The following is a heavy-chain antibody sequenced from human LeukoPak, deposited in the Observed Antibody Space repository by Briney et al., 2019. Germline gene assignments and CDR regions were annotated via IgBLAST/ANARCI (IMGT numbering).Heavy chain of an antibody. CDR3: ARQLYSSGWYGDNAFDI. CDR1: GYSFTSYW. D-gene: IGHD6-19*01. Sequence: GESLKISCKGSGYSFTSYWIGWVRQMPGKGLEWMGIIYPGDSDTRYSPSFQGQVTISADKSISTAYLQWSGLKASDTAMYYCARQLYSSGWYGDNAFDIWGQGTMVTVSS. J-gene: IGHJ3*02. CDR2: IYPGDSDT. V-gene: IGHV5-51*01.